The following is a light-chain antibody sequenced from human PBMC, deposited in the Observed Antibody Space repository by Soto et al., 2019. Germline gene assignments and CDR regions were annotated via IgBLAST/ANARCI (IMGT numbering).Light chain of an antibody. J-gene: IGKJ1*01. Sequence: DIQMTQSPPTLSASVGDRVTITCRASQSISRGLAWHQQKAGEAPKLLIYAASTSVSGVPSRFSGSGSGTEFTLTISSLRPDDFATYYCQQYNPGTFGQGTKVEIK. V-gene: IGKV1-5*01. CDR3: QQYNPGT. CDR2: AAS. CDR1: QSISRG.